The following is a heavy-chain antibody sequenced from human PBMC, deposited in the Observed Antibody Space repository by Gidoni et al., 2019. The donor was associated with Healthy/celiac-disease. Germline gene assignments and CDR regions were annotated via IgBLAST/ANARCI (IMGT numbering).Heavy chain of an antibody. V-gene: IGHV4-39*01. CDR3: ARHPPPYDYGDYSAFDI. CDR2: IYYSGST. Sequence: QLQLQESGPGRVKPSETLALTCTVTGGSISSSSYYWGGSRQPPGKGLEWIGSIYYSGSTYYNPSLKSRVTISVDTSKSQFSLKLSSVTAADTAVYSCARHPPPYDYGDYSAFDIWGQGTIVTVSS. D-gene: IGHD4-17*01. CDR1: GGSISSSSYY. J-gene: IGHJ3*02.